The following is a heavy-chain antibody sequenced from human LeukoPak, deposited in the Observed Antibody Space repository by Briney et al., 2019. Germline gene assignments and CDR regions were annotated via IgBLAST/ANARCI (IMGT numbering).Heavy chain of an antibody. J-gene: IGHJ3*02. V-gene: IGHV4-61*08. CDR1: GGSISSGGYY. CDR2: IYHSGST. D-gene: IGHD3-22*01. CDR3: ARPRYYYDSSGYFPDAFDI. Sequence: PSETLSLTCTVSGGSISSGGYYWSWIRQPPGKGLEWIGYIYHSGSTYYNPSLKSRVTISVDTSKNQFSLKLSSVTAADTAVYYCARPRYYYDSSGYFPDAFDIWGQGTMVTVSS.